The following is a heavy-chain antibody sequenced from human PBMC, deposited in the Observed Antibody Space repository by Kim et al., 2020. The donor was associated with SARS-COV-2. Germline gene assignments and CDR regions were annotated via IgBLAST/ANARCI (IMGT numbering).Heavy chain of an antibody. V-gene: IGHV3-21*01. CDR3: ARDLGGEQQLCLGY. Sequence: GGSLRLSCAASGFTFSSYSMNWVRQAPGKGLEWVSSISSSSSYIYYADSVKGRFTISRDNAKNSLYLQMNSLRAEDTAVYYCARDLGGEQQLCLGYWGQGTLVTVSS. J-gene: IGHJ4*02. D-gene: IGHD6-13*01. CDR1: GFTFSSYS. CDR2: ISSSSSYI.